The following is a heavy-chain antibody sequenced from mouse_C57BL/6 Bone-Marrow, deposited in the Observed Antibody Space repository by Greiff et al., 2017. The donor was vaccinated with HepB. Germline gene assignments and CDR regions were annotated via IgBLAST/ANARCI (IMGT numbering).Heavy chain of an antibody. V-gene: IGHV1-54*01. Sequence: VHLVESGAELVRPGTSVKVSCKASGYAFTNYLIEWVKQRPGQGLEWIGVINPGSGGTNYNEKFKGKATLTADKSSSTAYMQLSSLTSEDSAVYFCARIYYGNFYWYFDVWGTGTTVTVSS. CDR1: GYAFTNYL. CDR2: INPGSGGT. J-gene: IGHJ1*03. D-gene: IGHD2-1*01. CDR3: ARIYYGNFYWYFDV.